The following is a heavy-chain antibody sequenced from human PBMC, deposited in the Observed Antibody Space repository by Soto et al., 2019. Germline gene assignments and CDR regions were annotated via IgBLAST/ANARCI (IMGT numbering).Heavy chain of an antibody. V-gene: IGHV3-74*01. J-gene: IGHJ6*02. CDR2: INGDGSTT. Sequence: EVQLVESGGGLVQPGESLRVSCAASGFTFSSYWIHWVRQAPGKGLVWVSRINGDGSTTNYADSAKGRFTIFRDNVKNTVYLQMYSLRADDTALYFCARGVPGYYAVDVWGQGTTVTVSS. CDR3: ARGVPGYYAVDV. D-gene: IGHD3-16*01. CDR1: GFTFSSYW.